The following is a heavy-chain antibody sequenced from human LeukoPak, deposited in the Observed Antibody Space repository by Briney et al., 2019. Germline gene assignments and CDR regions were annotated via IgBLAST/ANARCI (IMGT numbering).Heavy chain of an antibody. CDR3: ALRRLDIVVVVAATLPLD. J-gene: IGHJ4*02. D-gene: IGHD2-15*01. CDR1: GYTFTGYY. V-gene: IGHV1-2*02. CDR2: INPNSGGT. Sequence: ASVKVSCKASGYTFTGYYMHWVRQAPGQGLEWMGWINPNSGGTNYAQKFQGRVTMTRDTSISTAYMELSRLRSDDTAVYYCALRRLDIVVVVAATLPLDWGQGTLVTVSS.